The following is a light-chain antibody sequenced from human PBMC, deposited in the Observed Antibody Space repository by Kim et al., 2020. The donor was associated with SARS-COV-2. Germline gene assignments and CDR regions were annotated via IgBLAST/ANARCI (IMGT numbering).Light chain of an antibody. CDR3: MQYYSTPLT. J-gene: IGKJ4*01. CDR1: QSVLYSSNNMNY. V-gene: IGKV4-1*01. Sequence: SASINCKSNQSVLYSSNNMNYLARCQHKQGQPPKLLIYWASTRESGVPDRFSGSGSGTDFTLIISSLQAEDVAVYYCMQYYSTPLTFGGGTKLEI. CDR2: WAS.